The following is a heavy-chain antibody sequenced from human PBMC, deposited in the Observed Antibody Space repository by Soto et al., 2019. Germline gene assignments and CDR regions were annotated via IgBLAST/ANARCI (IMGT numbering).Heavy chain of an antibody. J-gene: IGHJ5*02. V-gene: IGHV3-30*18. CDR1: GFTFSSYG. CDR3: AKSSYYDSSGPLGP. Sequence: GGSLRLSCAASGFTFSSYGMHWVRQAPGKGLEWVAVISYDGSNKYYADSVKGRFTISRDNSKNTLYLQMDSLRAEDTAVYYCAKSSYYDSSGPLGPWGQGTLVTVSS. CDR2: ISYDGSNK. D-gene: IGHD3-22*01.